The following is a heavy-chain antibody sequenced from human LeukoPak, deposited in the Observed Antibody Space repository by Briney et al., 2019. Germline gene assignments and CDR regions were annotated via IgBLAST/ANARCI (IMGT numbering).Heavy chain of an antibody. CDR3: AREYGIDV. V-gene: IGHV1-8*01. J-gene: IGHJ6*03. Sequence: ASGTVSCKASGYTFTSYDINWVRQATGQGLEWMGWMNPNSGNTGYAQKFQGRVTMTRNTSINTAYIQLSSLRSEAPAVYYCAREYGIDVWAKGPRSPSP. CDR1: GYTFTSYD. D-gene: IGHD2-8*01. CDR2: MNPNSGNT.